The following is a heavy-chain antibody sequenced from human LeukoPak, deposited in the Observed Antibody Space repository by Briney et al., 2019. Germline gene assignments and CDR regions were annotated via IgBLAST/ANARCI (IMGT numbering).Heavy chain of an antibody. CDR1: GFTFSSYA. D-gene: IGHD5-12*01. J-gene: IGHJ6*03. CDR3: ARERGGYDLRYYYYYMDV. V-gene: IGHV3-64*01. Sequence: GGSLRLSCAASGFTFSSYAMHWVRQAPGKGLEYVSAISSNGGSTYYANSVKGRFTISRDNSKNTLYLQMGSLRAEDTAVYYCARERGGYDLRYYYYYMDVWGKGTTVTISS. CDR2: ISSNGGST.